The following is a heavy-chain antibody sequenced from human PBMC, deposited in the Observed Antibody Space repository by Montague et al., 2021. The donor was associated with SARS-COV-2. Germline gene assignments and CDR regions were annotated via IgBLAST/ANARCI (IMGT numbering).Heavy chain of an antibody. V-gene: IGHV3-66*02. CDR1: GFSVSSNY. CDR3: ARDLDGAFDI. J-gene: IGHJ3*02. CDR2: IYSGGGT. Sequence: SLRLSCAASGFSVSSNYMRWVRQAPGKGLEWVSLIYSGGGTSSADSVQGRFTTSRGNSKNKPVLQMNSLRAEDTAVYYCARDLDGAFDIWGQGTRVTVSS.